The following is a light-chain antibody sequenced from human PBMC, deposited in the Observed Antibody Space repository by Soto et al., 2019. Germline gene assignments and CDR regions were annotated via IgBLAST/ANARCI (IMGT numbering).Light chain of an antibody. CDR2: DVS. CDR3: SSYTSSSSPYV. V-gene: IGLV2-14*01. J-gene: IGLJ1*01. CDR1: SSDVGGYNY. Sequence: QCVLTQPASVSGSPGQSITISCTGTSSDVGGYNYVSWYQQHPGKAPKLMIYDVSNRPSGVSNRFSGSKSGNMASLTISGLQAEDEADYYCSSYTSSSSPYVFGTGTKVTVL.